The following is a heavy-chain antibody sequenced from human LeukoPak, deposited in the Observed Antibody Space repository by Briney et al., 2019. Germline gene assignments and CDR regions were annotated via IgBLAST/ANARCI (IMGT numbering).Heavy chain of an antibody. CDR2: IYPGDSDT. CDR3: ARRYSGYDYGVDY. J-gene: IGHJ4*02. CDR1: GYSFTSYW. Sequence: KISCKGSGYSFTSYWIAWVRQMPGKGLEWMGIIYPGDSDTRYSPSFQGQVTISADKSISTAYLQWSSLKASDTAMYYCARRYSGYDYGVDYWGEGTLVTVSS. D-gene: IGHD5-12*01. V-gene: IGHV5-51*01.